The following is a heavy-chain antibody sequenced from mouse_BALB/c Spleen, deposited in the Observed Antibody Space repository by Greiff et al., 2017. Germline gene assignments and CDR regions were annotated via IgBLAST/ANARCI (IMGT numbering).Heavy chain of an antibody. J-gene: IGHJ3*01. Sequence: EVKLVESGGGLVKPGGSLKLSCAASGFTFSSYAMSWVRQSPEKRLEWVAEISSGGSYTYYPDTVTGRFIISRDNAKNTLYLEMSSLRSEDTAMYYCARYRYDDGAWFAYWGQGTLVTVSA. CDR1: GFTFSSYA. D-gene: IGHD2-14*01. CDR2: ISSGGSYT. CDR3: ARYRYDDGAWFAY. V-gene: IGHV5-9-4*01.